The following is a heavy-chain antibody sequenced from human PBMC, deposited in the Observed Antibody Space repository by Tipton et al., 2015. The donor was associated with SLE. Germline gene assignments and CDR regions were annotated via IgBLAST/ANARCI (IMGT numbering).Heavy chain of an antibody. J-gene: IGHJ6*03. CDR1: GGSISSGSYY. CDR2: IYTSGST. D-gene: IGHD6-13*01. CDR3: ARDFRAVAGRFFYYYMDV. V-gene: IGHV4-61*02. Sequence: TLSLTCTVSGGSISSGSYYWSWIRQPAGKGLEWIGRIYTSGSTNYNPSLKSRVTISVDTSKNQFSLKLSSVTAADTGVYYCARDFRAVAGRFFYYYMDVWGKGTTVTV.